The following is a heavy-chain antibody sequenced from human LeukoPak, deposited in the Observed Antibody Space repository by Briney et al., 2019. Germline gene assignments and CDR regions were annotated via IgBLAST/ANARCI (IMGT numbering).Heavy chain of an antibody. D-gene: IGHD6-13*01. CDR3: ARRSTDITSWTFDY. V-gene: IGHV5-51*01. Sequence: GESLKISCKGSGYTFSTCWIAWVRQMPGKGLDWMGIINPGDSDTRYSPSFRGQVTISADKSINTAYLQWSSLRASDSAMYYCARRSTDITSWTFDYWGQGTLVTVSS. CDR1: GYTFSTCW. CDR2: INPGDSDT. J-gene: IGHJ4*02.